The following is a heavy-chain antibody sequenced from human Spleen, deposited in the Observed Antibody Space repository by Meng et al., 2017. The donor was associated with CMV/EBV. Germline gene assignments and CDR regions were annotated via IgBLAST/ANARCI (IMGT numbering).Heavy chain of an antibody. V-gene: IGHV3-23*01. Sequence: GGSLRLSCAASGFTFSSYAMSWVRQAPGKGPEWVSAISSSAGSTYFADSVKGRFTISRDNSRNTLYLQMDSLRPEDTGLYYCAKGGGERVTFDAMDVWGQGTTVTVSS. J-gene: IGHJ6*02. CDR3: AKGGGERVTFDAMDV. CDR2: ISSSAGST. D-gene: IGHD2-21*02. CDR1: GFTFSSYA.